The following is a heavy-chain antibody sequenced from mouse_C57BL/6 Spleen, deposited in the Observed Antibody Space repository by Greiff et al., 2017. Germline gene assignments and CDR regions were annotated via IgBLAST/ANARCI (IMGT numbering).Heavy chain of an antibody. D-gene: IGHD3-1*01. V-gene: IGHV1-80*01. CDR2: IYPGDGAT. J-gene: IGHJ4*01. Sequence: QVQLQQSGAELVKPGASVKISCKASGYAFSSYWMNWVKQRPGKGLEWIGQIYPGDGATNYNGKFKGKATLTADKSSSTAYMQLSSLTSEDSAVYFGARSGRGNYAMDYWGQGTSVTVSS. CDR3: ARSGRGNYAMDY. CDR1: GYAFSSYW.